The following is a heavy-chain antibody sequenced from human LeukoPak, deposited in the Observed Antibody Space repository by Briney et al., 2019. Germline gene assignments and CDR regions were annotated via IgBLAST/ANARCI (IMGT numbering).Heavy chain of an antibody. CDR2: INPSGDST. V-gene: IGHV1-46*01. Sequence: ASVKVSCKASGYTFTSYYMHWVRQAPGQGLEWMGIINPSGDSTSYAQKFQGRVTTTRDMSTSTVYMELSSLRSEDTAVYYCARVENGVFSPFDYWGQGTLVTVSS. CDR3: ARVENGVFSPFDY. D-gene: IGHD4-17*01. CDR1: GYTFTSYY. J-gene: IGHJ4*02.